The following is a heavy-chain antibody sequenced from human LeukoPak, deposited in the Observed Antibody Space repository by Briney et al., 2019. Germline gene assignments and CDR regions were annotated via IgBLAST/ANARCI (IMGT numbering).Heavy chain of an antibody. CDR2: ISYDGSNK. Sequence: PGGSLRLSCAGSGFTFSNYWVHWVRQAPGKGLEWVAVISYDGSNKYYADSVKGRFTISRDNSKNTLYLQMNSLRAEDTAVYYCAKARRERYCSSTSCPEYFQHWGQGTLVTVSS. J-gene: IGHJ1*01. V-gene: IGHV3-30*18. CDR1: GFTFSNYW. D-gene: IGHD2-2*01. CDR3: AKARRERYCSSTSCPEYFQH.